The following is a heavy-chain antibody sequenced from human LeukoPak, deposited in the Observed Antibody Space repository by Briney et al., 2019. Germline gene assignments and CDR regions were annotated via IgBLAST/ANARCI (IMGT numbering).Heavy chain of an antibody. Sequence: ASVKVSCKASGYIFTSYYMHWVRQAPGQGLEWMGRINPNSGGTNYAQKFQGRVTMTRDTSISTAYMELSRLRSDDTAVYYCARESIAARSFDYWGQGTLVTVSS. D-gene: IGHD6-6*01. CDR2: INPNSGGT. V-gene: IGHV1-2*06. J-gene: IGHJ4*02. CDR3: ARESIAARSFDY. CDR1: GYIFTSYY.